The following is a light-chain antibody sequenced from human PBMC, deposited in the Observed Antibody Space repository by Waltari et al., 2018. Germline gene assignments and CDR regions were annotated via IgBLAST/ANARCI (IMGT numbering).Light chain of an antibody. Sequence: DIVMTQSPDSLAVPLGERATINRKSSQSVLHRSNNKNHLAWHQQKPGQAPKLLIYWASTRESGVPDRFSGSGSGTDFTLKISRVEAEDVGVYYCMQSIQLPLTFGGGTKVEIK. V-gene: IGKV4-1*01. CDR1: QSVLHRSNNKNH. J-gene: IGKJ4*01. CDR3: MQSIQLPLT. CDR2: WAS.